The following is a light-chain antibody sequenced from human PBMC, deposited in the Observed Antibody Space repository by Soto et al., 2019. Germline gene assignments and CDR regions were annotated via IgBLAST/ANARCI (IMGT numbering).Light chain of an antibody. Sequence: EIVLTQSPGTLSLSPGERATLSCRASQSVSANYLAWYQQKPGQAPRLLIYAASSRATGIPDRFSGSGSGTDVTLTISRLEPDDFAVYYCQQYGSSPQTFGQGTKLEIK. CDR1: QSVSANY. J-gene: IGKJ2*01. CDR2: AAS. CDR3: QQYGSSPQT. V-gene: IGKV3-20*01.